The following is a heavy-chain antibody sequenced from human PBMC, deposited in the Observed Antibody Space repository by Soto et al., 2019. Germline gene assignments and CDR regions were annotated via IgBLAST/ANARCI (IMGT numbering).Heavy chain of an antibody. Sequence: ESLKISCKGSGYSFTSYWISWVRQMPGKCLEWMGRIDPSDSYTNYSPSFQGHVTISADKSISTAYLQWSSLKASDTAMYYCARHGVRQAARSYCCYGMDVWGQGSRVT. CDR1: GYSFTSYW. CDR2: IDPSDSYT. J-gene: IGHJ6*01. D-gene: IGHD1-26*01. V-gene: IGHV5-10-1*01. CDR3: ARHGVRQAARSYCCYGMDV.